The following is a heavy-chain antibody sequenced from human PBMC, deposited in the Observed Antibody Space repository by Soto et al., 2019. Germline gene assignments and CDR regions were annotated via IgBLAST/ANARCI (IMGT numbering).Heavy chain of an antibody. CDR3: ASIQDYYDSSGASDAFDI. V-gene: IGHV1-69*13. D-gene: IGHD3-22*01. J-gene: IGHJ3*02. CDR1: GGTFSIYA. CDR2: IIPTFGTA. Sequence: SVKVSCKASGGTFSIYAISWVRQAPGQGLEWMGGIIPTFGTANYAQKFQGRVTITADESTSTAYMELSSLRSEDTAVYYCASIQDYYDSSGASDAFDIWGQGTMVTVSS.